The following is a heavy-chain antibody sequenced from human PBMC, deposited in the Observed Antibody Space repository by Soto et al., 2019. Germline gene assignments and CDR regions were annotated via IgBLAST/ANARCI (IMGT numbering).Heavy chain of an antibody. Sequence: QVQLVQSGAEVKKPGSSVKVSCKASGGTFSSYAISWVRQAPGQGLEWMGGIIPIFGTANYAQKFQGRVTITADESTSTAYMELSSLRSDDTAVYYCAAMELGSYYYGMDVWGQGTTVTVSS. CDR2: IIPIFGTA. J-gene: IGHJ6*02. D-gene: IGHD1-7*01. V-gene: IGHV1-69*01. CDR1: GGTFSSYA. CDR3: AAMELGSYYYGMDV.